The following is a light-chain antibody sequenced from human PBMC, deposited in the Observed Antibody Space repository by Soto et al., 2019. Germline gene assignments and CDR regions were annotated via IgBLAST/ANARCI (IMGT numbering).Light chain of an antibody. V-gene: IGKV1-8*01. CDR2: AAS. CDR1: QGISSY. CDR3: QQYYSYPWT. Sequence: AIRMTQSPSSFSASTGDRVTITCRASQGISSYLAWYQQKPGKAPKLLIYAASTLQSGVPSRFSGSGSGTDFTLTISCLQSEDFATYFCQQYYSYPWTLGQGTQVEIK. J-gene: IGKJ1*01.